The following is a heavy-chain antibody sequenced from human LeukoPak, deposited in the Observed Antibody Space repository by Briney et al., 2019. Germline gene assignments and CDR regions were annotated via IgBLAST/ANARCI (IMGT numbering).Heavy chain of an antibody. CDR1: GDSVSSNSAA. CDR3: ARIWGVTDFYDSRGAFDI. Sequence: SQTLSLTCAISGDSVSSNSAAWNWIRQSPSRGLEWLGRTYYRSKWYNDYAVSVKSRITINPDTSKNHFSLKLNSVTAADTAVYYCARIWGVTDFYDSRGAFDIWGQGTMVTVSS. CDR2: TYYRSKWYN. D-gene: IGHD3-22*01. V-gene: IGHV6-1*01. J-gene: IGHJ3*02.